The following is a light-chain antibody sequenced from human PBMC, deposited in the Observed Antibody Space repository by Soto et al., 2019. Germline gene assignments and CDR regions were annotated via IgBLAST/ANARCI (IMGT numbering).Light chain of an antibody. J-gene: IGLJ3*02. CDR2: NTN. V-gene: IGLV8-61*01. CDR3: LLYLGGGIWV. CDR1: SGSVSTSHY. Sequence: QTVVTQEPSFSVSPGRTVTLTCGLSSGSVSTSHYPGWYQQTPGQAPRTLIYNTNTRSSGVPDRFSGSILGNKAALTITGNQTDDESDYYCLLYLGGGIWVFGGGTKVTVL.